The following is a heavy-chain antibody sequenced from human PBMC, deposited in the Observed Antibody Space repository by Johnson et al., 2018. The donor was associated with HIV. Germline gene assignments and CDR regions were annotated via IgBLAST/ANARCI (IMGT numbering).Heavy chain of an antibody. CDR3: ARSYYDSSGYPHDAFDM. D-gene: IGHD3-22*01. CDR2: ISYDGSNK. V-gene: IGHV3-30-3*01. Sequence: QVQLVESGGGVVQPWRSLRLSCAASGFTFSSYAMHWVRQAPGKGLEWVAVISYDGSNKYYADSVKGRFTISRDNSKNTLYLQMNSLRAEDTAVYYCARSYYDSSGYPHDAFDMWGQGTLVAVSS. CDR1: GFTFSSYA. J-gene: IGHJ3*02.